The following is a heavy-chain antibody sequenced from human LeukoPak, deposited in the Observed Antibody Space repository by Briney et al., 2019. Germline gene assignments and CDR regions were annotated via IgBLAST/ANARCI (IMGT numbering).Heavy chain of an antibody. CDR3: ARALAYCGGDCYFGD. V-gene: IGHV3-66*01. CDR2: IYSGGST. CDR1: GFTVSSNY. D-gene: IGHD2-21*02. Sequence: GGSLRLSCAASGFTVSSNYMSWVRQAPGKGLEWVSVIYSGGSTHYADSVQGRFTISRDNSKNTLYLQMNSLRAEDTAVYYCARALAYCGGDCYFGDWGPGKPVTVSS. J-gene: IGHJ4*03.